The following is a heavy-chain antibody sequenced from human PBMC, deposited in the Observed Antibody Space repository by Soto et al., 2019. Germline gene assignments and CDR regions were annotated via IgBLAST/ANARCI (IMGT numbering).Heavy chain of an antibody. CDR1: GGSISSGGYY. J-gene: IGHJ4*02. D-gene: IGHD2-8*02. CDR3: ARAPGKFGDWCFDY. V-gene: IGHV4-31*03. CDR2: IYYSGST. Sequence: PSETLFLTCTVSGGSISSGGYYWSWIRQHPGKGLEWIGYIYYSGSTYYNPSLKSRVTISVDTSKNQFSLKLSSVTAADTAVYYCARAPGKFGDWCFDYWGQGTLVTVSS.